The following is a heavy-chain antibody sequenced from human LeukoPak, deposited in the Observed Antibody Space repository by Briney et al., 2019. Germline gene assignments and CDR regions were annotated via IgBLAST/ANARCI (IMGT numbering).Heavy chain of an antibody. CDR2: ISAYNGNT. J-gene: IGHJ3*02. CDR3: ARDLAVVTAFGQHAFDI. V-gene: IGHV1-18*01. CDR1: GYTFTNYG. Sequence: GASVKVSCKASGYTFTNYGFIWVRQAPGQGLEWMGWISAYNGNTNYAQKLQGRVTMTTDTSTSTAYMELRSLRSDDTSVYYCARDLAVVTAFGQHAFDIWGQGTMVTVSS. D-gene: IGHD2-21*02.